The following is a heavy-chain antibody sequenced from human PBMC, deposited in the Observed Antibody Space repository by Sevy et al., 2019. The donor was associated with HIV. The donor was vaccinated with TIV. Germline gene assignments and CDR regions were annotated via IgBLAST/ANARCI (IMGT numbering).Heavy chain of an antibody. V-gene: IGHV3-7*01. J-gene: IGHJ4*02. Sequence: GESLKISCVASGFNLSPYWMTWVRQAPGKGLEWVANIKQDGNEKYYVDSVKGRFTVSRDNAKNALYLQMYSLRVEDTADYFCASNTYHYDSNTYYPVYWGQGTRVTVSS. D-gene: IGHD3-22*01. CDR3: ASNTYHYDSNTYYPVY. CDR1: GFNLSPYW. CDR2: IKQDGNEK.